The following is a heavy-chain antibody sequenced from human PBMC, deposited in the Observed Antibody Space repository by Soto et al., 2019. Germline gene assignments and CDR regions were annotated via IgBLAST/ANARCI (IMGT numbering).Heavy chain of an antibody. D-gene: IGHD3-22*01. CDR1: GGSISSYC. Sequence: SGTLALTGTVSGGSISSYCWSWMRQPPGKGLGWVGYIYYSGSTNYNPSLKSRVTISVDTSKNQFSLKLSSVTAADTAVYYCARDLQSASSGYYRAGAFDIWGQGTMVTVSS. V-gene: IGHV4-59*01. CDR3: ARDLQSASSGYYRAGAFDI. CDR2: IYYSGST. J-gene: IGHJ3*02.